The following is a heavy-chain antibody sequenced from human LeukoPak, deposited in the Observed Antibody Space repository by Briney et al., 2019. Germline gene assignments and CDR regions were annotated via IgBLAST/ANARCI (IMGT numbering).Heavy chain of an antibody. V-gene: IGHV4-34*01. J-gene: IGHJ4*02. Sequence: SETLSLTCAVYGGSFSGYYWSWIRQPPGKGLEWIGEINHSGSTNYNPSLKSRVTISVETSKNQFSLKLSSVTAADTAVYYCARGLSTEAPFDYWGQGTLVTVSS. CDR3: ARGLSTEAPFDY. CDR1: GGSFSGYY. CDR2: INHSGST.